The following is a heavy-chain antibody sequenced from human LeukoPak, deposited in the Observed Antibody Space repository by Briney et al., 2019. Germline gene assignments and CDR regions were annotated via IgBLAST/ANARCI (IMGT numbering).Heavy chain of an antibody. D-gene: IGHD2-21*02. Sequence: GGSLRLSCAASGFTFSSYGMHWVRQAPGKGLEWVSVISYDGSSKDYADSVKGRFTISRDNTKNTLYLQMNSLRAEDTAVYYCAKRGSCGGDCYSGPPDYWGQGTLVTASS. CDR3: AKRGSCGGDCYSGPPDY. CDR1: GFTFSSYG. V-gene: IGHV3-30*18. CDR2: ISYDGSSK. J-gene: IGHJ4*02.